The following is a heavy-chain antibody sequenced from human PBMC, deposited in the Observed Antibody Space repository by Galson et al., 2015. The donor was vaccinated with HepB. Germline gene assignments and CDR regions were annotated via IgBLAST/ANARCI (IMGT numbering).Heavy chain of an antibody. D-gene: IGHD1-26*01. CDR3: AWVNSGSYWGDSLYYTDV. Sequence: ETLSLTCAVYGGSFSGYYWSWIRQPPGKGLEWIGEINHRGITSYKPSLQSRVTISLDTSKNQFSLKLRSVTAADTAVYFCAWVNSGSYWGDSLYYTDVWGKGTTVTVSS. J-gene: IGHJ6*03. V-gene: IGHV4-34*01. CDR1: GGSFSGYY. CDR2: INHRGIT.